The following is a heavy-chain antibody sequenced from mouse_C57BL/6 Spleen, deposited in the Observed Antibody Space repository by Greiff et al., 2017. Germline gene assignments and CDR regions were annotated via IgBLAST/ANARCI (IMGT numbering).Heavy chain of an antibody. J-gene: IGHJ4*01. CDR2: IWRGGST. CDR1: GFSLTSYG. CDR3: AKDYGSSSYYYAMDY. Sequence: VQLQESGPGLVQPSQSPSITCTVSGFSLTSYGVHWVRQSPGKGLEWLGVIWRGGSTDYNAAFMSRLSITKDNSKSQVFFKMNSLQADDTAIYYCAKDYGSSSYYYAMDYWGQGTSVTVSS. V-gene: IGHV2-5*01. D-gene: IGHD1-1*01.